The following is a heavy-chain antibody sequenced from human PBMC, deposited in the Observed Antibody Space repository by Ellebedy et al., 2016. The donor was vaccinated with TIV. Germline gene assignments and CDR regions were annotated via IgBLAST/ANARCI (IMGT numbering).Heavy chain of an antibody. V-gene: IGHV4-39*07. CDR1: GGSISNRDYY. CDR3: ARDPALPRGRFDP. J-gene: IGHJ5*02. CDR2: IYYSGST. Sequence: MPSETLSLTCTVSGGSISNRDYYWNWIRQPPGKGLEWIGSIYYSGSTYYNPSLKSRVTISVDTSKNQFSLNLSSVTAADTAVYYCARDPALPRGRFDPWGQGTLVTVSS.